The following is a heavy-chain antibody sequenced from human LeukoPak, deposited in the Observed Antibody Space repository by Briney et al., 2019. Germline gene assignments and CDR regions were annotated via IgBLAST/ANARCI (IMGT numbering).Heavy chain of an antibody. CDR1: GGSFSGYY. D-gene: IGHD6-13*01. V-gene: IGHV4-34*01. J-gene: IGHJ4*02. CDR2: INHSGST. Sequence: KPSETLSLTCAVYGGSFSGYYWSWIRQPPGKGLEWIGEINHSGSTNYNPSLKSRVTISVDTSKNQFPLKLSSVTAADTAVYYCARRSPLSAAGITPATTSLDYWGQGTLVTVSS. CDR3: ARRSPLSAAGITPATTSLDY.